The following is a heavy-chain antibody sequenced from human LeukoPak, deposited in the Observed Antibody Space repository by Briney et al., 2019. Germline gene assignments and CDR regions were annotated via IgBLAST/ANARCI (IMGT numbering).Heavy chain of an antibody. CDR1: GGSISSHY. D-gene: IGHD1-7*01. CDR2: IYYSGST. Sequence: SETLSFTCTVSGGSISSHYWSWIWQPQGKGLEWMGYIYYSGSTNYNPSLKSRVTISVDTSKNHFSLKLSSVTAADTAVYYCARGGTGTTRTGYYYYMDVWGKGTTVTVSS. CDR3: ARGGTGTTRTGYYYYMDV. J-gene: IGHJ6*03. V-gene: IGHV4-59*11.